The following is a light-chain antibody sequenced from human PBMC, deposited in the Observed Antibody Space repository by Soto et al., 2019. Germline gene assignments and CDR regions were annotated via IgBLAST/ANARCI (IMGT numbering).Light chain of an antibody. Sequence: EIVLTQSPGTLSLSPGERATLSCRASQSVRSSYLAWYQQKPGQAPRLLIYGASTRATGIPDRFSGSGSGTDFTLTISRLEPEDFAVYYCQQHGGSPITFGQGTRLEIK. V-gene: IGKV3-20*01. J-gene: IGKJ5*01. CDR3: QQHGGSPIT. CDR1: QSVRSSY. CDR2: GAS.